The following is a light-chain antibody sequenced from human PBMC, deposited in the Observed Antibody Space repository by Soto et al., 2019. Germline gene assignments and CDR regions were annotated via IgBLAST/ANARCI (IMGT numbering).Light chain of an antibody. CDR2: RNN. CDR3: AAWDDSLSGPL. V-gene: IGLV1-47*01. CDR1: SSNIGSNY. J-gene: IGLJ2*01. Sequence: QSVLTQPPSASGTPGKRVTISCSGSSSNIGSNYVYWYQQLPGTAPKLLIYRNNQRPSGVPDRFSGSKSGTSASLAISGLRSEDEADYYCAAWDDSLSGPLFGGGTKLTVL.